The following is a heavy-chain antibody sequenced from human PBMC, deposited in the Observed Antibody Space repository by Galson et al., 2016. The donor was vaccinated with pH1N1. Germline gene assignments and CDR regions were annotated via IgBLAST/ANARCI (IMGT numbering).Heavy chain of an antibody. Sequence: SLRLSCAASGFIFSGYSMNWVRQAPGKGLEWVSSITSGSFHIYYADSVKGRFTISRDNSKNTLYLQMNSLSVEDTAVYYCATLGGAIVVVPDATDDYYGLDVWGQGTTVSVSS. CDR2: ITSGSFHI. CDR3: ATLGGAIVVVPDATDDYYGLDV. D-gene: IGHD2-2*01. V-gene: IGHV3-21*01. J-gene: IGHJ6*02. CDR1: GFIFSGYS.